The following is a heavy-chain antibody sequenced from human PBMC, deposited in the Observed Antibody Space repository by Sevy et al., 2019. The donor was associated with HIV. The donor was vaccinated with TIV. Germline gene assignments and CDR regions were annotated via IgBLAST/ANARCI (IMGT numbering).Heavy chain of an antibody. Sequence: GGSLRLSCAASGFTFSSFGLHWVRQAPGKGLEWVASLSSDGIDKYYSGSVKGRFTISRDISKTTLYLQMSSLRPEDTAVYYCVKDILFSGLIQSWGQGALVTVSS. D-gene: IGHD3-10*01. V-gene: IGHV3-30*18. J-gene: IGHJ4*02. CDR3: VKDILFSGLIQS. CDR1: GFTFSSFG. CDR2: LSSDGIDK.